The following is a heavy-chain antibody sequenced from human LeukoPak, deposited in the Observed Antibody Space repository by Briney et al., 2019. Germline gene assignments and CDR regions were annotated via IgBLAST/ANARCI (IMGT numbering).Heavy chain of an antibody. J-gene: IGHJ1*01. CDR1: GYSFTSYR. Sequence: GESLKISCKGSGYSFTSYRIGWVRQMPGKGLEWMGIIYPGDSDTRYSPSFQGQVTISADKSISTAYLQWSSLKASDTAMYYCASSRPNYYDSSGYYYPRYFQHWGQGTLVTVSS. V-gene: IGHV5-51*01. D-gene: IGHD3-22*01. CDR3: ASSRPNYYDSSGYYYPRYFQH. CDR2: IYPGDSDT.